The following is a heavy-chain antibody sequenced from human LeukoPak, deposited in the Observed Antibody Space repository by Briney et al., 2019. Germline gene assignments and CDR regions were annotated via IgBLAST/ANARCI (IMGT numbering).Heavy chain of an antibody. CDR1: GFTFSNYD. CDR3: AKDLSRAVAADWFDP. J-gene: IGHJ5*02. D-gene: IGHD6-19*01. Sequence: GGSLRLSCAASGFTFSNYDMSWVRQAPGKGLEWVSSISDSGGSTYYADFVKGRFTISRDNSKNTLYLQMTNLRAADTAVYYCAKDLSRAVAADWFDPWDQGSLVTVSS. CDR2: ISDSGGST. V-gene: IGHV3-23*01.